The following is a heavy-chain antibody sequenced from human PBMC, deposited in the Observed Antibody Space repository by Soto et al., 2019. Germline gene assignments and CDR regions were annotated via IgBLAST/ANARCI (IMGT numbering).Heavy chain of an antibody. CDR1: VFTFSSYA. V-gene: IGHV3-23*01. Sequence: GWSLRLSCSASVFTFSSYAMSWCRQAPGKGLEWVSAISGSGGSTYYADSVKGRFTISRDNSKNTLYLQMNSLRAEDTAVYYCANLRRIAARPVDYWGQGTLVTVSS. CDR2: ISGSGGST. J-gene: IGHJ4*02. CDR3: ANLRRIAARPVDY. D-gene: IGHD6-6*01.